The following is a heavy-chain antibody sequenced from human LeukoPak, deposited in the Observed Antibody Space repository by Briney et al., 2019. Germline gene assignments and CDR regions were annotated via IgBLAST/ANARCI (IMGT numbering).Heavy chain of an antibody. CDR2: ISGSGGST. CDR1: GFTFSSYA. V-gene: IGHV3-23*01. D-gene: IGHD3-3*01. Sequence: GGSLRLSCAASGFTFSSYATSWVRQAPGKGLEWVSAISGSGGSTYYADSVKGRFTISRDNSKNTLYLQMNSLRAEDTAVYYCAKSLEWLLSGPYDVWGQGTTVTVSS. J-gene: IGHJ6*02. CDR3: AKSLEWLLSGPYDV.